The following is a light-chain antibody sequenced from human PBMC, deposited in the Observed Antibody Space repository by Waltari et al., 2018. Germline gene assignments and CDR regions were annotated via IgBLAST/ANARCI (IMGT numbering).Light chain of an antibody. V-gene: IGLV2-8*01. CDR1: SSDVGAYNY. CDR3: ISYAGNNKYV. J-gene: IGLJ1*01. CDR2: EVT. Sequence: QSALTQPPSASGSPGQSVTISCTGTSSDVGAYNYVSWYQQYPDKAPNLMIYEVTKRPSGGPDRSSGSKSGNTSSLTVSGLHAEDEADYYCISYAGNNKYVLGAGTKVTVL.